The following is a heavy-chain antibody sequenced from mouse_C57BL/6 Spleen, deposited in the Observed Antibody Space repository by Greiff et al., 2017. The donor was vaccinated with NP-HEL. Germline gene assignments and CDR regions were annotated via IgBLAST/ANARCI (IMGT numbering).Heavy chain of an antibody. CDR2: IDPGSGGT. J-gene: IGHJ1*03. Sequence: VQLQQPGAELVMPGASVKLSCKASGYTFTSYWMHWVKQRPGQGLEWIGEIDPGSGGTNYNEKFKGKATLTADKSSSTAYMQLSSLTSEDAAVYFYARWDYGSSYWYFDVWGTGTTVTVSS. CDR3: ARWDYGSSYWYFDV. D-gene: IGHD1-1*01. CDR1: GYTFTSYW. V-gene: IGHV1-55*01.